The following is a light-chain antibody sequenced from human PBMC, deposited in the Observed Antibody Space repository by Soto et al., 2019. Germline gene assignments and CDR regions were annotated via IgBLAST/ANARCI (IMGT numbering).Light chain of an antibody. CDR3: VLALQIPRT. CDR2: LGS. V-gene: IGKV2-28*01. CDR1: KCLLRSNGYGY. J-gene: IGKJ2*01. Sequence: DVVLTPSPRPLPVTPGAPASISCRSSKCLLRSNGYGYLDWYLQQPGQSPQLLIYLGSNRASGVPERLSGSVSDTDFTLKISEVEAEDFDVYYCVLALQIPRTFGQGTKLEIK.